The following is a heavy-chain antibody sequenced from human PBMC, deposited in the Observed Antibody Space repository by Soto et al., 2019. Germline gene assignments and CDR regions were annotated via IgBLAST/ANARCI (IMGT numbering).Heavy chain of an antibody. CDR1: GFTVSSNY. J-gene: IGHJ4*02. CDR2: IYSGGST. V-gene: IGHV3-53*01. CDR3: ARGLGRGYYDSSGYFHLDY. Sequence: EVRLVESGGGLIQPGGSLRLSCAASGFTVSSNYMSWVRQAPGKGLEWVSVIYSGGSTYYADSVKGRFTISRDNSKNTLYLQMNSLRAEDTAVYYCARGLGRGYYDSSGYFHLDYWGQGTLVTVSS. D-gene: IGHD3-22*01.